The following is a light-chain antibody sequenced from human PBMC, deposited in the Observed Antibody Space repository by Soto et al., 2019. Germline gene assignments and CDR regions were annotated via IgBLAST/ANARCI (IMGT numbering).Light chain of an antibody. J-gene: IGKJ1*01. CDR2: GAS. CDR3: QQYNNWPPRT. V-gene: IGKV3-15*01. Sequence: EIVMTQFPATLSVSPGERATLSCRASQSVSSNLARYQQKPGQAPRLLIYGASTRATGIPARFSGSGSGTEFTLTISSLQSEDFAVYYCQQYNNWPPRTFGQGTKVEIK. CDR1: QSVSSN.